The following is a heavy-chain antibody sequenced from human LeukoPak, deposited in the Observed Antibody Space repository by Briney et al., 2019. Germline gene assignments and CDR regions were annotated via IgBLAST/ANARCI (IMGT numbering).Heavy chain of an antibody. CDR1: GYTFTGYY. D-gene: IGHD2-2*01. CDR3: ATLGYCSSTSCLHFDY. CDR2: INPNSGGI. J-gene: IGHJ4*02. Sequence: ASVKVSCKASGYTFTGYYMHWVRQAPGQGLEWMGRINPNSGGINYAQKFQGRVTMTRDTSISTAYMELSRLRSDDTAVYYCATLGYCSSTSCLHFDYWGQGTLVTVSS. V-gene: IGHV1-2*06.